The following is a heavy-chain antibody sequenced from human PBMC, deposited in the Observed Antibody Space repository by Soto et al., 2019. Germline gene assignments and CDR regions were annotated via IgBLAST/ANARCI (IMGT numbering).Heavy chain of an antibody. V-gene: IGHV3-23*01. CDR2: ISGSGGST. Sequence: GGSLSLSCAASGFTFISYAMSWVRQAPGKGLEWVSAISGSGGSTYYADSVKGRFTISRDNSKNTLYLQMNSLRAEDTAVYYCAKSLPGRYYFDYWGQGTLVTVSS. J-gene: IGHJ4*02. CDR1: GFTFISYA. D-gene: IGHD4-17*01. CDR3: AKSLPGRYYFDY.